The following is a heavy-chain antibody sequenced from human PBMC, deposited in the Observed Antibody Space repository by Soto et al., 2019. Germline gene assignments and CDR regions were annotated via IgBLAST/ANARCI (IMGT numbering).Heavy chain of an antibody. CDR3: ARDKKRDYYGSGSPVGY. D-gene: IGHD3-10*01. CDR1: GNTFTSYA. CDR2: INAGNGNT. J-gene: IGHJ4*02. V-gene: IGHV1-3*01. Sequence: ASVKVSCKASGNTFTSYAMHWVRQAPGQRLEWMGWINAGNGNTKYSQKFQGRVTITRDTSASTAYMELSSLRSEDTAVYYCARDKKRDYYGSGSPVGYWGQGTLVTV.